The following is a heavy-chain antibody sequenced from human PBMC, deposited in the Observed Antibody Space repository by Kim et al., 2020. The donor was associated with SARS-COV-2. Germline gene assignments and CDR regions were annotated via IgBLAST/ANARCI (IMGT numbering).Heavy chain of an antibody. CDR2: INAGSGNT. J-gene: IGHJ4*02. Sequence: SVKVSCKASGFTFTSSAMQWVRQARGQRLEWIGWINAGSGNTNYSQKSKETAPITAGKITSTHDLTLVTLRSHDSPLHHYATPRGSHGFDYWGQGTLVT. CDR1: GFTFTSSA. CDR3: ATPRGSHGFDY. D-gene: IGHD3-16*01. V-gene: IGHV1-58*02.